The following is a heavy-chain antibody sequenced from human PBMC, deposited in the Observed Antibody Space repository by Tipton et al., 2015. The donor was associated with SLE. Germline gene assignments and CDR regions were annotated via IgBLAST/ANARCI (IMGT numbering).Heavy chain of an antibody. V-gene: IGHV1-2*06. J-gene: IGHJ6*02. CDR1: GYTFTGYY. CDR3: AREGCSRTSCYRGGDDNYYYYGMDV. Sequence: QSGPEVKKPGASVKVSCKASGYTFTGYYMHWVRQAPGQGLEWMGRINPNSGGTNYAQKFQGRVTMTRDTSISTAYMELSRLTSDDTAVYYWAREGCSRTSCYRGGDDNYYYYGMDVWGQGTTVTVSS. D-gene: IGHD2-2*02. CDR2: INPNSGGT.